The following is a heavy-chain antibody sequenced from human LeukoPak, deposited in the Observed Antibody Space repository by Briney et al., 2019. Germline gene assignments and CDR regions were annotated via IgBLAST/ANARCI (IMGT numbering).Heavy chain of an antibody. Sequence: GGSLRLSCAASGFTFSSYAMSWVRQAPGKGLEWVSVIYSGGSTYYADSVKGRFTISRDNSKNTLYLQMNSLRAEDTAVYYCAKDPGYSSGWYFSTWGQGTLVTVSS. CDR3: AKDPGYSSGWYFST. CDR1: GFTFSSYA. V-gene: IGHV3-23*03. CDR2: IYSGGST. D-gene: IGHD6-19*01. J-gene: IGHJ5*02.